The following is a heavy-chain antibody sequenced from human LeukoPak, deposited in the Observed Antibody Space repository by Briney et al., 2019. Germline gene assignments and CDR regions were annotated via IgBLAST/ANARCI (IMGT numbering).Heavy chain of an antibody. V-gene: IGHV3-11*01. CDR1: GFTFSDYY. CDR2: ISSSGSTI. D-gene: IGHD6-25*01. J-gene: IGHJ4*02. Sequence: PGGSLRLSCAASGFTFSDYYMSWIRQAPGKGLEWVSYISSSGSTIYYADSVKGRFTISRDNSKNTLYLQMNSLRAEDTAVYYCAKDSPQRLNYFDYWGQGTLVTVSS. CDR3: AKDSPQRLNYFDY.